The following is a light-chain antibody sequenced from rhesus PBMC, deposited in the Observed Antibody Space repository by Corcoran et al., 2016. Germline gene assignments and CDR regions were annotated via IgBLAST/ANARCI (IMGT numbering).Light chain of an antibody. V-gene: IGKV1-69*01. Sequence: DIQMTQSPSSLSASVGDRVTITCRASQGISNWLAWYQQKPGKAPKPLLYRASNLETGVPSRVSGSGSGTDFTLTISSLQPEDIATYYWQQHDNSPWTFGQGTKVEIK. CDR2: RAS. CDR1: QGISNW. CDR3: QQHDNSPWT. J-gene: IGKJ1*01.